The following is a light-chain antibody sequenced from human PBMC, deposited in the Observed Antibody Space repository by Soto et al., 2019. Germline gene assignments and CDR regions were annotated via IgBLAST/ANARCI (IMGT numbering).Light chain of an antibody. V-gene: IGLV1-44*01. Sequence: QSVLTQPPSASGTPGHRVLISCSGSSSSIGRNTVNWYQQLPGTAPKLLIYSNSQRPSGVPDRFSGSKSGTSASLAISGFRSEDEADYFCSAWDDRLNGPLFGGGTKLTVL. CDR2: SNS. CDR1: SSSIGRNT. J-gene: IGLJ2*01. CDR3: SAWDDRLNGPL.